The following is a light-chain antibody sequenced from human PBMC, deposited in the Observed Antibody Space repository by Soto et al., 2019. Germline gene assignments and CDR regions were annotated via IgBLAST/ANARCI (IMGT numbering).Light chain of an antibody. V-gene: IGKV3-20*01. CDR2: GAS. Sequence: DIELTQSPTTLSVSPWERATLSCGASQSISSNLAWYQQKPGQAPRLLFYGASNRATAIPDRFSGSGFGTDFTLTISRLEPEDFAVYYCQQYGSSPWTFGQGTKVDIK. CDR3: QQYGSSPWT. J-gene: IGKJ1*01. CDR1: QSISSN.